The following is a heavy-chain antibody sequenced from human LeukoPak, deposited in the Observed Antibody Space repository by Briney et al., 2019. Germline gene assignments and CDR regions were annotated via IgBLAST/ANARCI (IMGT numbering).Heavy chain of an antibody. V-gene: IGHV4-59*08. CDR1: GDSISSSF. D-gene: IGHD2-15*01. Sequence: SETLSLTRTVSGDSISSSFWGWIRQPPGKGLEWIASVHYTGITSYDPSLKSRVIVTVDTSRNQLSLKLISVTAADTAVYYCAKYDRYALKYWGQGILVTVSS. CDR3: AKYDRYALKY. CDR2: VHYTGIT. J-gene: IGHJ4*02.